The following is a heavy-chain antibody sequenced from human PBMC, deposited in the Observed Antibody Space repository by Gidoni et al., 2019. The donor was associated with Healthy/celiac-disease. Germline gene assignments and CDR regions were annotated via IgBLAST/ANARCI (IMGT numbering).Heavy chain of an antibody. V-gene: IGHV3-21*01. CDR2: ISSSSSYI. J-gene: IGHJ5*02. D-gene: IGHD3-22*01. CDR1: GFTFSSYS. CDR3: ARGRFQNYYDSSGSSEGWFDP. Sequence: EVQLVESGGGLVKPGGSLRLSCAASGFTFSSYSMNWVRQAPGKGLEWVSSISSSSSYIYYADSVKGRFTISRDNAKNSLYLQMNSLRAEDTAVYYCARGRFQNYYDSSGSSEGWFDPWGQGTLVTVSS.